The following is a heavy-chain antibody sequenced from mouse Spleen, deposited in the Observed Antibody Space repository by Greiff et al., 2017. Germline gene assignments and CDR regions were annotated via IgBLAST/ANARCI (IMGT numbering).Heavy chain of an antibody. CDR2: IYPGSGST. CDR1: GYTFTSYW. CDR3: AREAIYYGNFDY. D-gene: IGHD2-1*01. J-gene: IGHJ2*01. Sequence: QVQLQQPGAELVKPGASVKMSCKASGYTFTSYWITWVKQRPGQGLEWIGDIYPGSGSTNYNEKFKSKATLTVDTSSSTAYMQLSSLTSEDSAVYYCAREAIYYGNFDYWGQGTTLTVSS. V-gene: IGHV1-55*01.